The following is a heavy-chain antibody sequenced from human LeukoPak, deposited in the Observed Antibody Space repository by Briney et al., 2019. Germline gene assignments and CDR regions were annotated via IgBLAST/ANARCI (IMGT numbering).Heavy chain of an antibody. D-gene: IGHD1-1*01. CDR2: IIPIFGTA. CDR3: AREGTTDNWFDP. J-gene: IGHJ5*02. Sequence: ASVKVSCEASGGTFSSYAISWVRQAPGQGLEWMGGIIPIFGTANYAQKFQGRVTITADESTSTAYMELSSLRSEDTAVYYCAREGTTDNWFDPWGQGTLVTVSS. V-gene: IGHV1-69*13. CDR1: GGTFSSYA.